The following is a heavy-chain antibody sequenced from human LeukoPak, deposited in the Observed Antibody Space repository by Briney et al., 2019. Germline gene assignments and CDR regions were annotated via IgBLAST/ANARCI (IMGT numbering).Heavy chain of an antibody. CDR1: GYTFTSYD. CDR2: MNPNSGNT. J-gene: IGHJ6*03. CDR3: ARPVRIPYYYYYMDV. Sequence: ASVKVSCKASGYTFTSYDINWVRQATGQGLEWMGWMNPNSGNTGYAQKFQGRVTMTRNTSISTAYMELSSLRSEDTAVYYCARPVRIPYYYYYMDVWGKRTTVTVSS. V-gene: IGHV1-8*01.